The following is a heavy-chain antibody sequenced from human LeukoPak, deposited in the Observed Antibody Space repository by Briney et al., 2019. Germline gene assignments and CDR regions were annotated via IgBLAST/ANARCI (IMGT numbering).Heavy chain of an antibody. CDR2: IYPGDSDT. CDR1: GYSFTTYW. CDR3: ARRQYTTSWTYSFDS. D-gene: IGHD6-13*01. Sequence: GESLKISCKGSGYSFTTYWVGWVRQMPGKGLEWMGIIYPGDSDTRYSPSFQGQVTISADKSINTAYLQWSSLKASDTAIYYCARRQYTTSWTYSFDSWGQGTLVSVPS. J-gene: IGHJ4*02. V-gene: IGHV5-51*01.